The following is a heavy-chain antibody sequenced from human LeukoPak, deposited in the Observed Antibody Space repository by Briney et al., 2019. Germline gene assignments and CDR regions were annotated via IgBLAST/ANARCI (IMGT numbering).Heavy chain of an antibody. CDR1: GDSMSSYY. D-gene: IGHD4-23*01. CDR2: IYSSGST. J-gene: IGHJ6*03. CDR3: ARRWYMDG. Sequence: SETLSLTCTVSGDSMSSYYWTWIRQPPGKGLEWIGYIYSSGSTNYNPSLKSRVTVSVDTSKNQFSLKLTSVTAAVTAVYSCARRWYMDGWVKGATVTVSS. V-gene: IGHV4-4*09.